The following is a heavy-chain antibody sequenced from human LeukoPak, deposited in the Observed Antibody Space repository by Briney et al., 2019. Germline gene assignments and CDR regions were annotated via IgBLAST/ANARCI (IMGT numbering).Heavy chain of an antibody. CDR2: ISSDGSHK. V-gene: IGHV3-30*18. CDR1: GFNFSTYD. D-gene: IGHD3-9*01. CDR3: AKGSIDWYYFDY. J-gene: IGHJ4*02. Sequence: PGRSLRLACAASGFNFSTYDMHWVRQAPGKGLEWVAVISSDGSHKYWADSVKGRFTISRDNSKNTVYLQMNSLRAEDTAVYYCAKGSIDWYYFDYWGQGTLVTVSS.